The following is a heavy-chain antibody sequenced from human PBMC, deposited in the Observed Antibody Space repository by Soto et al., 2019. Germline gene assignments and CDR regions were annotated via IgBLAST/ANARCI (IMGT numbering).Heavy chain of an antibody. CDR3: ARDDSSGYYRKNYDY. Sequence: GSVKVSCKASGYTFTGYYMHWVRQAPGQGLEWMGWINPNSGGTNYAQKFQGRVTMTRDTSISTAYMELSRLRSDDTAVYYCARDDSSGYYRKNYDYWGQGTLATVSS. J-gene: IGHJ4*02. CDR2: INPNSGGT. CDR1: GYTFTGYY. D-gene: IGHD3-22*01. V-gene: IGHV1-2*02.